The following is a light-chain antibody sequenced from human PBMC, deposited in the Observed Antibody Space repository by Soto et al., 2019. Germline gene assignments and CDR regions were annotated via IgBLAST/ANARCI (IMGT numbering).Light chain of an antibody. CDR1: SSNIGAGYD. J-gene: IGLJ3*02. CDR2: GNT. V-gene: IGLV1-40*01. Sequence: QSALTQPPSMSGAPGQRVTISCTGSSSNIGAGYDAHWYQHLPGTAPKLLIYGNTNRPSGVPDRFSGSKSGTSASLAITGLQAEDDADYYCQSHDSSLNSWVFGGGTKLTVL. CDR3: QSHDSSLNSWV.